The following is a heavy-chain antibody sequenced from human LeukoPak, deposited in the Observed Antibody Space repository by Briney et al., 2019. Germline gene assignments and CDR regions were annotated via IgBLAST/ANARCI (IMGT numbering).Heavy chain of an antibody. D-gene: IGHD6-19*01. J-gene: IGHJ3*02. CDR3: AKDRERWLVPLKYDAFDI. CDR1: GFSFDDYA. V-gene: IGHV3-9*01. CDR2: LSWDSGSI. Sequence: GGSLRLSCAASGFSFDDYAMHWVRQAPGKGLEWVSGLSWDSGSIGYADSVKGRFTISRDNAKNSLYLQMYSLRAEDTAVYYCAKDRERWLVPLKYDAFDIWGQGTMVTVSS.